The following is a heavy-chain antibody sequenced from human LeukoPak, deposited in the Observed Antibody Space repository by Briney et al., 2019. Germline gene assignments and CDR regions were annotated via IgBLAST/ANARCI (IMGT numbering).Heavy chain of an antibody. Sequence: GGSLRLSCAASGFTFSSYAMSWVRQAPGKGREWVSAISGSGGSTYYADSVKGRFTISRDNSKHTLYLQMNSLRIEDTALYYCARDRERAGSGAIRHWGQGTLVTVSS. CDR3: ARDRERAGSGAIRH. CDR1: GFTFSSYA. CDR2: ISGSGGST. J-gene: IGHJ1*01. D-gene: IGHD6-13*01. V-gene: IGHV3-23*01.